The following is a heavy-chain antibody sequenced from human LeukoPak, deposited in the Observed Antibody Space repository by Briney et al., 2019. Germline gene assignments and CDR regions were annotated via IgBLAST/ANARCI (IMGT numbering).Heavy chain of an antibody. V-gene: IGHV4-4*07. J-gene: IGHJ5*02. CDR3: ARGLYSGSYPYNWFDP. CDR1: GGSISSYY. D-gene: IGHD1-26*01. Sequence: SETLSLTCTVSGGSISSYYWSWIRQPAGKGLEWIGRIYTSGSTNYNPSLKSRVTMSVDTSKNQFSLKLGSVTAADTAVYYCARGLYSGSYPYNWFDPWGQGTLVTVSS. CDR2: IYTSGST.